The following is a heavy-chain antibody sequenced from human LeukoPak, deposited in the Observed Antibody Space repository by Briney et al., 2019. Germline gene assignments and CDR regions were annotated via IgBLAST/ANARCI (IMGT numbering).Heavy chain of an antibody. CDR3: ARRHRKYSGSYYGYFDY. Sequence: GALLMISCKGSGYSITSYWIGWVRQMPGKDLEWMGIIYPGDSDTRYSPSFQGQVTISADKSISTAYLQWSSLKASDTAMYYCARRHRKYSGSYYGYFDYWGQGTLVTVSS. D-gene: IGHD1-26*01. CDR1: GYSITSYW. V-gene: IGHV5-51*01. J-gene: IGHJ4*02. CDR2: IYPGDSDT.